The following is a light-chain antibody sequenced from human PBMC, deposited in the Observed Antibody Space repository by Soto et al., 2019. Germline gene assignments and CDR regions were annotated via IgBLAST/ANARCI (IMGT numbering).Light chain of an antibody. CDR3: QQYSNWPSFT. Sequence: EIVLTQSPGTLSLSPGERATLSCRASQSVSSSYLAWYQQKPGQAPRLLIYGASSRTTGIPDRFSGSGSGTDFTLTISRLEPEDFAVYYCQQYSNWPSFTFGQGTKVDIK. V-gene: IGKV3-20*01. CDR1: QSVSSSY. CDR2: GAS. J-gene: IGKJ2*01.